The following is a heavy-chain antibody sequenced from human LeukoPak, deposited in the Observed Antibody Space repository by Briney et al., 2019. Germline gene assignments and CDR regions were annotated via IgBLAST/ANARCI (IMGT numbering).Heavy chain of an antibody. J-gene: IGHJ4*02. D-gene: IGHD3-9*01. CDR2: ITYNGAAT. CDR1: GFSFGGYA. Sequence: PGGSLRLSCAASGFSFGGYAMTGVRQAPGKGLKWVSSITYNGAATYYLDSVKARFTISRDNSRSTLYLQMDSLTAEDTALYYCAKDGLYFDGSTHIYYFDSWGQGTLVAVSS. CDR3: AKDGLYFDGSTHIYYFDS. V-gene: IGHV3-23*01.